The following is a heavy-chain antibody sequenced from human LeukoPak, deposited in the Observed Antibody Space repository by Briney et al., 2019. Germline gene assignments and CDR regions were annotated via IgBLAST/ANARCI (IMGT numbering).Heavy chain of an antibody. CDR3: ARLKGTAAAGTGGWFDP. CDR1: GFTFSSYW. CDR2: IKQDGSEK. D-gene: IGHD6-13*01. V-gene: IGHV3-7*03. Sequence: GGSLRLSCAASGFTFSSYWMTWVRQAPGKGLEWVANIKQDGSEKYYVDSVKGRFTISRDNAKNSLYLQMNSLRAEDTAVYYCARLKGTAAAGTGGWFDPWGQGTLVTVSS. J-gene: IGHJ5*02.